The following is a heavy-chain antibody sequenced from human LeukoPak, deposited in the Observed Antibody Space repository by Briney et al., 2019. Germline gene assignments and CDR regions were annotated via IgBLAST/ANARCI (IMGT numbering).Heavy chain of an antibody. CDR3: TRDQGIPATTPREYFDY. V-gene: IGHV3-49*04. J-gene: IGHJ4*02. CDR2: IRSKAYGGTT. D-gene: IGHD2-15*01. CDR1: GFTFSRFE. Sequence: GGSLRLSCAASGFTFSRFEMNWVRQAPGKGLEWVGFIRSKAYGGTTDYAASVKGRFIISRDDSKSIAYLQMNSLKSEDTAIYYCTRDQGIPATTPREYFDYWGQGTPVTVSS.